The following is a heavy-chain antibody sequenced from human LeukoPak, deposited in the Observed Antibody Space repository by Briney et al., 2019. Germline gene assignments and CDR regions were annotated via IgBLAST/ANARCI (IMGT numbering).Heavy chain of an antibody. V-gene: IGHV3-23*01. CDR3: AKKHGFGYSYGYGDY. CDR1: GFTFSSYA. Sequence: GGSLRLSCAASGFTFSSYAMSWVRQAPGKGLEWVSAISGSGGSTYYADSVKGRFTISRDNSKNTLYLQMNSLRAEDTAVYYCAKKHGFGYSYGYGDYWGQGTLVTVSS. CDR2: ISGSGGST. J-gene: IGHJ4*02. D-gene: IGHD5-18*01.